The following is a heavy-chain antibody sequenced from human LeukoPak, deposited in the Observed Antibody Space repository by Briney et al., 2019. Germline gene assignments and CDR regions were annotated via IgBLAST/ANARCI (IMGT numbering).Heavy chain of an antibody. Sequence: ASVKVSCKASGYTFTSYGISWVRQAPGQGLEYLGWINPNSGGTNYAQKFQGRVTLTRDTSIDTAYIHLDSLTSDDTAVYFCARGYFGDYVLDTWGQGTLVTVSS. CDR2: INPNSGGT. V-gene: IGHV1-2*02. J-gene: IGHJ5*02. CDR1: GYTFTSYG. CDR3: ARGYFGDYVLDT. D-gene: IGHD4-17*01.